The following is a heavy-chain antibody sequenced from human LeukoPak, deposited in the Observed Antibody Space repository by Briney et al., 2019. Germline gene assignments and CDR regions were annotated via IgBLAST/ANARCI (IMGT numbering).Heavy chain of an antibody. CDR1: GFTFSDYY. J-gene: IGHJ2*01. Sequence: GGSLRLSCAASGFTFSDYYMSWIRQAPGEGLEWVSYITSSGTTIFYADSVQGRFTISRDNARNSLDLQMNSLRAEDTAVYYCARVPGYSSGNWYFDLWAVAPWSLSPQ. CDR3: ARVPGYSSGNWYFDL. CDR2: ITSSGTTI. V-gene: IGHV3-11*04. D-gene: IGHD5-18*01.